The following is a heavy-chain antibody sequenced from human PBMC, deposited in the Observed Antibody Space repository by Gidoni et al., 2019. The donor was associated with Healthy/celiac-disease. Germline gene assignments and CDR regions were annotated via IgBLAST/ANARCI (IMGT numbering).Heavy chain of an antibody. CDR1: GFTFSSYA. J-gene: IGHJ3*02. Sequence: QVQLVESGGGVVLPGRSLRLSCAASGFTFSSYAMHWVRQAPGKGLEWVAVISYDGSNKYYADSVKGRFTISRDNSKNTLYLQMNSLRAEDTAVYYCARDPSGVTQGAFDIWGQGTMVTVSS. CDR3: ARDPSGVTQGAFDI. D-gene: IGHD2-21*02. CDR2: ISYDGSNK. V-gene: IGHV3-30-3*01.